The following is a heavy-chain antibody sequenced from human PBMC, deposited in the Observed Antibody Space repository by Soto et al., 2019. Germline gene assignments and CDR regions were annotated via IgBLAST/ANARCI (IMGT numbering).Heavy chain of an antibody. CDR2: IKSKTDGGTT. CDR3: TTEGVTYYDFWSGFIDY. V-gene: IGHV3-15*01. CDR1: GFTFSNAW. Sequence: GGSLRLSCAASGFTFSNAWMSWVRQAPGKGLEWVGRIKSKTDGGTTDYAAPVKGRFTISRDDSKNTLYLQMNSLKTEDTAVYYCTTEGVTYYDFWSGFIDYWGQGTLVTVSS. D-gene: IGHD3-3*01. J-gene: IGHJ4*02.